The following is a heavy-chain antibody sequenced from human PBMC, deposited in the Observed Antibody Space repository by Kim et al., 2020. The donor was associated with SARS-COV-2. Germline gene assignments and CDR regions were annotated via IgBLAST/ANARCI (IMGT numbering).Heavy chain of an antibody. D-gene: IGHD7-27*01. CDR2: IRSKAYGGTT. CDR3: TRCDDTGVYYFDY. Sequence: GGSLRLSCTASGFTFGDYAMSWFRQAPGKGLEWVGFIRSKAYGGTTEYAASVKGRFTISIDDSKSIAYLQMNSLKTEDTAVYYCTRCDDTGVYYFDYWGQGTLVTVSS. V-gene: IGHV3-49*03. CDR1: GFTFGDYA. J-gene: IGHJ4*02.